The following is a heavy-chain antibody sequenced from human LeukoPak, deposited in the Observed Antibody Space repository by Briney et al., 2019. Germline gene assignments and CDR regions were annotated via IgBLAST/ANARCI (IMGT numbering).Heavy chain of an antibody. CDR1: GLTFSNYA. V-gene: IGHV3-30*14. D-gene: IGHD5-24*01. Sequence: GGSLRLSCTGSGLTFSNYAMHWGRQAPGKGLEWVAVISYDGSRKDYTDSVKGRFTISRDNPKNTLYLQMNSLRAEDTAVYYCARDRSNGYNHYDAFDIWGQGTMVTVSS. CDR2: ISYDGSRK. J-gene: IGHJ3*02. CDR3: ARDRSNGYNHYDAFDI.